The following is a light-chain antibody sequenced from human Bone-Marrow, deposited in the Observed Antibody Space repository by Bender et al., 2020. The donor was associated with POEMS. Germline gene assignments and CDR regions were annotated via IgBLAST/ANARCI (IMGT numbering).Light chain of an antibody. J-gene: IGLJ2*01. V-gene: IGLV1-47*01. CDR1: GSNIGANY. CDR3: ASYTIRGSMV. Sequence: QSVLTQPPSASGTPGQSVTISCSGSGSNIGANYVFWYRHLPGMAPKLLISKNNRRPSGVPDRFSGSKSGTSASLTISGLQAEDEGDYYCASYTIRGSMVFGGGTKLTVL. CDR2: KNN.